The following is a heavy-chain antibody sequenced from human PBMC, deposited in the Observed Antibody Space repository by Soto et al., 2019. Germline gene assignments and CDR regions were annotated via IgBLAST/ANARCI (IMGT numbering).Heavy chain of an antibody. Sequence: QVQLQESGPGLVKPSETLSLTCTVSGGSISSYYWSWIRQPAGKGLEWIGRIYTSGSTNYNPSLKSRVTMSVDTSKNQFSLKLSSVTAADTAVYYCARASSYATFGVVTENWYFDLWGRGTLVTVSS. J-gene: IGHJ2*01. V-gene: IGHV4-4*07. CDR1: GGSISSYY. CDR3: ARASSYATFGVVTENWYFDL. D-gene: IGHD3-3*01. CDR2: IYTSGST.